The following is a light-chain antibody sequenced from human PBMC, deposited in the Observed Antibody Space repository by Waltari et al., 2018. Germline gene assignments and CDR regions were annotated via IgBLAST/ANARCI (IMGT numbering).Light chain of an antibody. CDR3: QQYHTYPWT. J-gene: IGKJ1*01. CDR1: QSLSPW. Sequence: DIQMTQSPYTLSASVGDRVTITCRASQSLSPWLAWYQQKPGKAPKLLIYQASSLESGVPSTFSGSASGTDFTLTISSLQPDDFATYYCQQYHTYPWTFGQGTKVETK. CDR2: QAS. V-gene: IGKV1-5*03.